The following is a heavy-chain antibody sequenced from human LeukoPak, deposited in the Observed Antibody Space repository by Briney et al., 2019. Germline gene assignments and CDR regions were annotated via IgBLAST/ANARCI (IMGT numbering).Heavy chain of an antibody. D-gene: IGHD3-3*01. Sequence: GASVKVSCKASGYTFTSYDINWVRQATGQGLEWMGWMNPNSGNTGYAQKFQGRVTMTRNTSISTAYMELSSLRSEDTAVYYCATIQEGYDFWSGRFDYWGQGTLVTVSS. V-gene: IGHV1-8*01. CDR1: GYTFTSYD. CDR2: MNPNSGNT. J-gene: IGHJ4*02. CDR3: ATIQEGYDFWSGRFDY.